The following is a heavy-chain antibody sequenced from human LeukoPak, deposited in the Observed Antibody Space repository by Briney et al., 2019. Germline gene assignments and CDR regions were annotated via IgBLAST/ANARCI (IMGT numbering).Heavy chain of an antibody. Sequence: PSETLSLTCIVSGGSISSGDYYWSWIRQPPGKGLEWIGYIYYSGSTYYNSSLKSRVSISVDTSKNQFSLKLSSVAAADTAVYYCASQDEQWLSDYWGQGTLVTVSS. D-gene: IGHD6-19*01. CDR1: GGSISSGDYY. V-gene: IGHV4-30-4*01. J-gene: IGHJ4*02. CDR2: IYYSGST. CDR3: ASQDEQWLSDY.